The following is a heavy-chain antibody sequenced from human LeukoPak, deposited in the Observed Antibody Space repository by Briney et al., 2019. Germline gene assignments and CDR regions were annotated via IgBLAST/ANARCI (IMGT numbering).Heavy chain of an antibody. CDR3: ARDLLGYCSSTSRSLDY. J-gene: IGHJ4*02. Sequence: ASVKVSCKASGGTFSSYAISWVRQAPGQGLEWMGGIIPIFGTANYAQKFQGRVTITADESTSTAYMELSSLRSEDTAVYYCARDLLGYCSSTSRSLDYWGQGTLVTVSS. CDR2: IIPIFGTA. V-gene: IGHV1-69*13. D-gene: IGHD2-2*01. CDR1: GGTFSSYA.